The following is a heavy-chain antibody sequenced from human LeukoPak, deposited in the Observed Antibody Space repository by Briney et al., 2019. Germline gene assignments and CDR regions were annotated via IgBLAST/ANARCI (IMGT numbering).Heavy chain of an antibody. CDR2: ISSSSSYI. Sequence: GGSLRLSCAASGFTFSSYSMDWVRQAPGKGLEWVSSISSSSSYIYYADSVKGRFTISRDNAKNSLYLQMNSLRAEDTAVYYCARDLKGSSPPDYWGQGTLVTVSS. D-gene: IGHD6-13*01. V-gene: IGHV3-21*01. J-gene: IGHJ4*02. CDR1: GFTFSSYS. CDR3: ARDLKGSSPPDY.